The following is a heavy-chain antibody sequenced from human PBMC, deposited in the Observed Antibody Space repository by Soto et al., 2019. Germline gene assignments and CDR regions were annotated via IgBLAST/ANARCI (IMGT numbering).Heavy chain of an antibody. V-gene: IGHV3-43*01. CDR3: ARAETATSPLDS. CDR1: GFSFDDYM. J-gene: IGHJ4*02. Sequence: GGSLRLSCVTSGFSFDDYMMYWVRQAPGKGLEWVSLINWNGDSTYYADPVMGRFTISRDDSKNSLFLEMKSLTPEDTALYYCARAETATSPLDSWGQGTLVTVSS. CDR2: INWNGDST. D-gene: IGHD2-21*02.